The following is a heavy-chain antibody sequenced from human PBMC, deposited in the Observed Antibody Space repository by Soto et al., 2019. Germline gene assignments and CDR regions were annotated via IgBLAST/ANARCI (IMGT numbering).Heavy chain of an antibody. D-gene: IGHD2-2*03. CDR3: ARLDGYCISTSCYADYYYGMDV. J-gene: IGHJ6*02. CDR2: ISGSSSYI. CDR1: GFIFSSYS. Sequence: LRLSCAASGFIFSSYSMNWVRQAPGKGLEWVSSISGSSSYIYYSDSVKGRFTISRDNPKNSLYLQMNSLRAEDTAVYYCARLDGYCISTSCYADYYYGMDVWGQGTTVTVSS. V-gene: IGHV3-21*01.